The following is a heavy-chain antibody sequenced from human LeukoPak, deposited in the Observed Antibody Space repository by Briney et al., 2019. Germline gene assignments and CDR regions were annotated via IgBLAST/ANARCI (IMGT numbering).Heavy chain of an antibody. CDR2: ISYDGSNK. D-gene: IGHD3-22*01. CDR3: AKAVGYYYDSSGYHWFDP. V-gene: IGHV3-30*18. CDR1: GFTFSSYG. J-gene: IGHJ5*02. Sequence: GGSLRLSCAASGFTFSSYGMHWVRQAPGKGLEWVAVISYDGSNKYYADSVKGRFTISRDNSKNTLYLQMNSQRAEDTAVYYCAKAVGYYYDSSGYHWFDPWGQGTLVTVSS.